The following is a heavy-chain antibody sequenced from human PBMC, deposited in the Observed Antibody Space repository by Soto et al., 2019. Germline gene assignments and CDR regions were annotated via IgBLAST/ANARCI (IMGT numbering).Heavy chain of an antibody. CDR1: GGSISSGDYY. Sequence: NPSETLSLTCTVSGGSISSGDYYWSWIRQPPGKGLEWIGYIYYSGSTYYNPSLKSRVTISVDTSKNQFSLKLSSVTAADTAVYYCARDRGGAGVLERWLQSFNPKELDYWGQGTLVTVSS. CDR2: IYYSGST. D-gene: IGHD5-12*01. V-gene: IGHV4-30-4*01. CDR3: ARDRGGAGVLERWLQSFNPKELDY. J-gene: IGHJ4*02.